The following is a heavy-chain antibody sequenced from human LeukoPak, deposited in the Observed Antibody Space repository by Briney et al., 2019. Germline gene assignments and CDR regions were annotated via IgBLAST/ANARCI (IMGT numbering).Heavy chain of an antibody. Sequence: ASVKVSCKASGYTFTSYYMHWVRQAPGQGLEWMGIINPSGGSTSYAQKFQGRVTMTRDMSTSTVYMELSSLRSEDTAVYYRARVRYYGSGSYGFRFDPWGQGTLVTVSS. D-gene: IGHD3-10*01. CDR3: ARVRYYGSGSYGFRFDP. CDR1: GYTFTSYY. CDR2: INPSGGST. V-gene: IGHV1-46*01. J-gene: IGHJ5*02.